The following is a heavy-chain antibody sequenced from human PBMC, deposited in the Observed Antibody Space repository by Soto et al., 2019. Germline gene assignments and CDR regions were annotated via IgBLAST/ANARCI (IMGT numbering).Heavy chain of an antibody. V-gene: IGHV4-59*08. D-gene: IGHD4-4*01. Sequence: PSETLSLTCTVSGDSISTDYWSWIRQSPGKGLEWIGFIYYGGSTNYNPSLKSRVTISVDTPKNQFSLKLSSVTAADTAVYYCARTTVTVLYYYGMDVWGQGTTVTVSS. CDR1: GDSISTDY. CDR2: IYYGGST. J-gene: IGHJ6*02. CDR3: ARTTVTVLYYYGMDV.